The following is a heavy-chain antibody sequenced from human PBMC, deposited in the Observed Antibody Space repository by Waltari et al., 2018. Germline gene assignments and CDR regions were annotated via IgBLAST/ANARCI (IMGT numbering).Heavy chain of an antibody. J-gene: IGHJ4*02. Sequence: EVKLVQSGAEVKKPGATVKISCKASGYTFIDYFMHWVQQAPGKGLEWVGRIEPEDGETVYAEKVQGRATRTADTSTDTSYWELSSLRSDDTAVYYCAPLPGGAGQTFDYWGQGTLLTVSS. CDR1: GYTFIDYF. CDR3: APLPGGAGQTFDY. CDR2: IEPEDGET. D-gene: IGHD4-17*01. V-gene: IGHV1-69-2*01.